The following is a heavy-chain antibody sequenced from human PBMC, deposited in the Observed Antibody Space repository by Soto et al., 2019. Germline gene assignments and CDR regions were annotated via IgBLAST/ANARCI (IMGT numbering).Heavy chain of an antibody. CDR2: IYYSGST. D-gene: IGHD4-17*01. Sequence: PSETLSLTCTVSGGSVSSGSYYWSWIRQPPGKGLEWIGYIYYSGSTNYNPSLKSRVTISVDTSKNQFSLKLSSVTAADTAVYYCARGSEDYSDAYYYYGMDVWGQGTTVTVSS. CDR1: GGSVSSGSYY. J-gene: IGHJ6*02. CDR3: ARGSEDYSDAYYYYGMDV. V-gene: IGHV4-61*01.